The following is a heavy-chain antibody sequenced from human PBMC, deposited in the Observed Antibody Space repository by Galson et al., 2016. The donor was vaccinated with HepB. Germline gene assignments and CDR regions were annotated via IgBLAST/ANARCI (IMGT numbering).Heavy chain of an antibody. CDR1: GFTFSGFW. J-gene: IGHJ6*02. CDR3: ARWYTWTDGVHYYYGMDV. D-gene: IGHD1-1*01. CDR2: IKQDGSEK. Sequence: SLRLSCAASGFTFSGFWMSWVRQAPGKGLECVATIKQDGSEKYFVDSVKGRFTFSRDNAKNSLYLQMNSLGAEDTAVYYCARWYTWTDGVHYYYGMDVWGQGTTVIVSS. V-gene: IGHV3-7*03.